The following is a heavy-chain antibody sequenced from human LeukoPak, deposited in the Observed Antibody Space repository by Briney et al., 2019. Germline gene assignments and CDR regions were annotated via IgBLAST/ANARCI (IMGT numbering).Heavy chain of an antibody. CDR1: GFTVSSNY. J-gene: IGHJ4*02. Sequence: GGSLRLSCAASGFTVSSNYMSWVSQAPGKGLEWVSVIYSGGSTYYADSVKGRFTISRDNSKNTLYLQMNSLRAEDTAVYYCARGFYPYYFDYWGQGTLVTVSS. CDR3: ARGFYPYYFDY. CDR2: IYSGGST. V-gene: IGHV3-53*01. D-gene: IGHD2/OR15-2a*01.